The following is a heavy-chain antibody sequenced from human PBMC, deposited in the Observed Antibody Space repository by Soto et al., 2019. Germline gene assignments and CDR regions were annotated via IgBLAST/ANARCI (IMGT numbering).Heavy chain of an antibody. CDR1: GYTFTSYG. CDR2: ISAYNGNT. CDR3: ARARKLNYYDSSGYRDY. D-gene: IGHD3-22*01. J-gene: IGHJ4*02. V-gene: IGHV1-18*01. Sequence: ASVKVSCKASGYTFTSYGISWVRQAPGQGLEWMGWISAYNGNTNYAQKLQGRVTMTTDTSTSTAYMELRSLRSDDTAVYYCARARKLNYYDSSGYRDYWGQGTLVTVSS.